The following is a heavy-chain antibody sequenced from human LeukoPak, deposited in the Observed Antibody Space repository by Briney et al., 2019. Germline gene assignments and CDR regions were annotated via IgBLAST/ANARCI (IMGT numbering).Heavy chain of an antibody. Sequence: SETLSLTRGVSGGPVSGYYWSWLRQSPGKGLEWIGEITRYGNTNYNPSLKSRDIISKDTSKSQISLTLISLTAADTAVYFCARLDQLIVDYWYFDLWGRGTQVTVSS. CDR2: ITRYGNT. CDR3: ARLDQLIVDYWYFDL. J-gene: IGHJ2*01. D-gene: IGHD2-21*01. V-gene: IGHV4-34*01. CDR1: GGPVSGYY.